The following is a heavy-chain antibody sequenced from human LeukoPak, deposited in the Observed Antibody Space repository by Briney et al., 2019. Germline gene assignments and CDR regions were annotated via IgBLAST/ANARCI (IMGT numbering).Heavy chain of an antibody. Sequence: PGGSLRLSCAASGFTFSSYWMHWVRHAPGKGLVWVSRINTDGSSTNYADSVKGRFTISRDNAKNTLYLQMNSLRAEDTAVYYCARVHSYYDFWSGYYNYYYYYMDVWGKGTTVTVSS. D-gene: IGHD3-3*01. CDR1: GFTFSSYW. V-gene: IGHV3-74*01. CDR3: ARVHSYYDFWSGYYNYYYYYMDV. CDR2: INTDGSST. J-gene: IGHJ6*03.